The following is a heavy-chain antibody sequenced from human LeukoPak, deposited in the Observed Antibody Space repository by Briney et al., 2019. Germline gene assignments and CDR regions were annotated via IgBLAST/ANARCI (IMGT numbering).Heavy chain of an antibody. Sequence: PGGSLRLSCAASGFTFSSFAMSWVRQAPGKGLEWVSGISASGDSTNYADSVKGRFTISRDTSKNTLYLQMNSLRAEDTAVYYCAKDLRHYYDSSGYNLDVWGQGTTVTVSS. CDR3: AKDLRHYYDSSGYNLDV. J-gene: IGHJ6*02. V-gene: IGHV3-23*01. CDR1: GFTFSSFA. CDR2: ISASGDST. D-gene: IGHD3-22*01.